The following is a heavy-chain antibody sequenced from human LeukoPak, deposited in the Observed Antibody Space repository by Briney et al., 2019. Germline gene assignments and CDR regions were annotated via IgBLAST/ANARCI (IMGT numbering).Heavy chain of an antibody. Sequence: GGSLRLSCAASGNYWMHWVRQPPGKGLEWVSGISWNSGSIDYADSVKGRFTISRDNAKNSLYLQMNSLRVEDTAFYYCAKDNRRHYTSGPNPDSLHWGQGALVTVSS. CDR3: AKDNRRHYTSGPNPDSLH. D-gene: IGHD6-19*01. V-gene: IGHV3-9*01. J-gene: IGHJ4*02. CDR1: GNYW. CDR2: ISWNSGSI.